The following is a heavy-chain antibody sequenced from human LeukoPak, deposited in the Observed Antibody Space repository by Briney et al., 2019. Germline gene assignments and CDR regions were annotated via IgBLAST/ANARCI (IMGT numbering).Heavy chain of an antibody. CDR3: ARGIEAGYDY. J-gene: IGHJ4*02. D-gene: IGHD5-12*01. CDR1: GYTFTHYY. Sequence: ASVKVSCKASGYTFTHYYMHWVRQAPGQGLEWMGWINPHSGGTDHAQKLQGRVTMTRDTSISTAYMELSSLGSEDTAVYFCARGIEAGYDYWGQGTLVTVSS. V-gene: IGHV1-2*02. CDR2: INPHSGGT.